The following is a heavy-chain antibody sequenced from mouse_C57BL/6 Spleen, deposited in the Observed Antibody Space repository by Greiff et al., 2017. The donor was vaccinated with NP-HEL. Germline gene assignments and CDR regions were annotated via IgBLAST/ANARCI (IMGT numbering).Heavy chain of an antibody. J-gene: IGHJ3*01. Sequence: VQLQQSGPELVKPGASVKISCKASGYSFTDYYMNWVKQSNGQSLEWIGVINPRYGTTSYNQKFKGKATLTVDQSSSTAYMQLNSLTSEDSAVYYCARSDYDYAQGGFAYWGQGTLVTVSA. CDR3: ARSDYDYAQGGFAY. CDR2: INPRYGTT. D-gene: IGHD2-4*01. V-gene: IGHV1-39*01. CDR1: GYSFTDYY.